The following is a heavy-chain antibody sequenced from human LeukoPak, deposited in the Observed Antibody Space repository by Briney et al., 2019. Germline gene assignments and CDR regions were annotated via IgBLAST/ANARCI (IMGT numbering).Heavy chain of an antibody. CDR2: IYYSGST. V-gene: IGHV4-59*05. CDR1: GGSISSYY. Sequence: PSETLSLTCTVSGGSISSYYWSWIRQPAGKGLEWIGSIYYSGSTYYNPSLKSRVTISVDTSKNQFSLKLSSVTAADTAVYYCARSEATVGYYYYYMDVWGKGTTVTVSS. D-gene: IGHD4-17*01. CDR3: ARSEATVGYYYYYMDV. J-gene: IGHJ6*03.